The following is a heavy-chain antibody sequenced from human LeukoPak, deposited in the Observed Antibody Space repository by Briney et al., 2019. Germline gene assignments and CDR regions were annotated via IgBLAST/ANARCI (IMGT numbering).Heavy chain of an antibody. D-gene: IGHD6-6*01. CDR1: GFTFSSYA. CDR2: ISGSGGST. CDR3: AKDGVTAEKLALDAFDI. V-gene: IGHV3-23*01. Sequence: GGSLRLSCAASGFTFSSYAMSWVRQAPGKGLEWVSAISGSGGSTYYADYVKGRFTISRDNSKNTLYLQMNSLRAEDTAVYYCAKDGVTAEKLALDAFDIWGQGTMVTVSS. J-gene: IGHJ3*02.